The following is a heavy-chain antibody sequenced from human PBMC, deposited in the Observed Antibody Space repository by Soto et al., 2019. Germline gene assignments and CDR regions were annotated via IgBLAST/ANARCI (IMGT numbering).Heavy chain of an antibody. J-gene: IGHJ4*02. CDR3: AKRCPYRPGWYSPSFDD. V-gene: IGHV3-23*01. Sequence: GGSLRLSCAASGFIFSDYAMSWVRQAPGKGLEWVSVISESGGSTHYADSVRGRFTVSRDNSKNSLSLRMDSLRDEDTAVYFCAKRCPYRPGWYSPSFDDWGQGALVTV. D-gene: IGHD2-15*01. CDR1: GFIFSDYA. CDR2: ISESGGST.